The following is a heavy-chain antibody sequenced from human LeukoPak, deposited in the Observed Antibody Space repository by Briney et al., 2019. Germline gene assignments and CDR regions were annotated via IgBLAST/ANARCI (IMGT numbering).Heavy chain of an antibody. CDR1: GFTFSSYG. D-gene: IGHD3-22*01. V-gene: IGHV3-30*18. Sequence: GASLRLSCAASGFTFSSYGMHWVRQAPGKGLEWVAVISYDGSNKYYADSVKGRFTISRDNSKNTLYLQMNSLRAEDTAVYYCAKDDSSGYHFDYWGQGTLVTVSS. CDR3: AKDDSSGYHFDY. J-gene: IGHJ4*02. CDR2: ISYDGSNK.